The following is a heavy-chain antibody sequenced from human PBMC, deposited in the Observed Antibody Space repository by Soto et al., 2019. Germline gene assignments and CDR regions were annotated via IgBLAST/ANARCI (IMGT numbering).Heavy chain of an antibody. D-gene: IGHD2-2*01. V-gene: IGHV4-34*01. Sequence: QVQLQQWGAGLLKPSETLSLTCAVYGGSFSGYYWSWIRQPPGKGLEWIGEINHSGSTNYNPSLMSRASISVHTSQNQFSLKLSSVTAADTAVYYCARGGPDIVLVPAAYWFAPWGQGTLVTVSS. J-gene: IGHJ5*02. CDR2: INHSGST. CDR1: GGSFSGYY. CDR3: ARGGPDIVLVPAAYWFAP.